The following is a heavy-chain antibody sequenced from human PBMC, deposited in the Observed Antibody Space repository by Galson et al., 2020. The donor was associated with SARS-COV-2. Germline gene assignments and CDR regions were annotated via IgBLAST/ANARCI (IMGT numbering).Heavy chain of an antibody. CDR1: GFTFDDYA. V-gene: IGHV3-9*01. CDR3: AKDTGPYGSGYNTPRFTVDAFDI. J-gene: IGHJ3*02. D-gene: IGHD3-22*01. CDR2: ISWNSGSI. Sequence: GGSLRLSCAASGFTFDDYAMHWVRQAPGKGLEWVSGISWNSGSIGYADSVKGRFTISRDNAKNSLYLQMNSLRAEDTALYYCAKDTGPYGSGYNTPRFTVDAFDIWGQGTMVTVSS.